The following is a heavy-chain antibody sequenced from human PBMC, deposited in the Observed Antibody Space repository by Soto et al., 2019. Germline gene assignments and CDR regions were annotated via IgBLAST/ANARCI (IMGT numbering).Heavy chain of an antibody. CDR2: ISPSSDAI. CDR3: ARDWRGTPEHFQH. CDR1: GFTFRTYS. Sequence: PGGSLRLSRAAPGFTFRTYSMNWGRQAPGKGLEWVSYISPSSDAIYYADSVKGRFTISRDNAKNSLYLQMNSLRDGDTAVYYCARDWRGTPEHFQHWGQGTLVTVSS. J-gene: IGHJ1*01. D-gene: IGHD1-7*01. V-gene: IGHV3-48*02.